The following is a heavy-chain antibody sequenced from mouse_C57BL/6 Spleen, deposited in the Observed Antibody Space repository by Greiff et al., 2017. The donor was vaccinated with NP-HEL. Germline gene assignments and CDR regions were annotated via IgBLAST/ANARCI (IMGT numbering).Heavy chain of an antibody. Sequence: EVKLVESGGGLVQPKGSLKLSCAASGFSFNTYAMNWVRQAPGKGLEWVARIRSKSNNYATYYADSVKDRFTISRDDSESMLYLQMNNLKTEDTAMYYCVREGWFLGAMDYWGQGTSVTVSS. D-gene: IGHD2-3*01. J-gene: IGHJ4*01. V-gene: IGHV10-1*01. CDR2: IRSKSNNYAT. CDR3: VREGWFLGAMDY. CDR1: GFSFNTYA.